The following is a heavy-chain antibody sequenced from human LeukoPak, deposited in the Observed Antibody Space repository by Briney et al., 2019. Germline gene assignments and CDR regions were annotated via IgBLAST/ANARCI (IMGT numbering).Heavy chain of an antibody. CDR1: GYTITKSS. D-gene: IGHD3-9*01. V-gene: IGHV1-24*01. CDR3: ATGLTGPYYFDY. J-gene: IGHJ4*02. CDR2: FDPEDSET. Sequence: ASLNVSCTVSGYTITKSSMHWVRQAPGKGLEWMGGFDPEDSETIYAQTFQGRDTMTEDTSTDTAYMELSSLRSEETAVYYCATGLTGPYYFDYWGQGTLVTVSS.